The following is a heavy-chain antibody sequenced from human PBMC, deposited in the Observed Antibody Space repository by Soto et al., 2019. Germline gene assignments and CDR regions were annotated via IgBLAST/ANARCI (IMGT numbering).Heavy chain of an antibody. CDR2: IFWDDDK. Sequence: SGPTLVNPTQTLTLTCTFSGFSLSTSGEGVGRIRQPPGKALEWLALIFWDDDKRYNSSLRSRLTITKATSKNQVVLTLTNMDPVDTATYYCAHRRDATVRVPAAISAWFDPWGQGTQVTVSS. V-gene: IGHV2-5*02. CDR1: GFSLSTSGEG. J-gene: IGHJ5*02. CDR3: AHRRDATVRVPAAISAWFDP. D-gene: IGHD2-2*01.